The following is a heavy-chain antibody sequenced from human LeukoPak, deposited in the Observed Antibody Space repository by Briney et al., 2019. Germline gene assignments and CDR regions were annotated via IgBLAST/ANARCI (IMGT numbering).Heavy chain of an antibody. CDR1: GFTFSSYG. V-gene: IGHV3-33*01. J-gene: IGHJ4*02. D-gene: IGHD4-17*01. CDR2: IWYDGSNK. CDR3: ARGPRLFGHGDYNFGFDY. Sequence: GGSLRLSCAASGFTFSSYGMHWVRQAPGKGLEWVAVIWYDGSNKYYADSVKGRFTISRDNSKNTLYLQMNSLRAEDTAVYYCARGPRLFGHGDYNFGFDYWGQGTLVTVSS.